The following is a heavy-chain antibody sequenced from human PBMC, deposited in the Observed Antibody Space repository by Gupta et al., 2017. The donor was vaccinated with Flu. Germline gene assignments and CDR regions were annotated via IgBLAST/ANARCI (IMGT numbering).Heavy chain of an antibody. CDR1: GVTFSTYA. CDR2: VIPVFGPT. V-gene: IGHV1-69*01. Sequence: QVQLVQSGAEVKKPGSSVKVSCKPYGVTFSTYAINWVRQAPGQGLEWMGGVIPVFGPTIYAPRFQGRVTITADESTTTAYMELSRLTSDDTAFYYCARKGGGHSSGGDCYSFDYWGHGTLVTVSS. D-gene: IGHD2-21*02. CDR3: ARKGGGHSSGGDCYSFDY. J-gene: IGHJ4*01.